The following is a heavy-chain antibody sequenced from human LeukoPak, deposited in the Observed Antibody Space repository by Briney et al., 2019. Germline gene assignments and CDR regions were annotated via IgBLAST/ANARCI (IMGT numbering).Heavy chain of an antibody. Sequence: VASVKVSCKASGGTFSSYAISWVRQAPGQGLEWMGRIIPILGIANYAQKFQGRVTITADKSTSTAYMELSSLRSEDTAVYYCARSKGIDCSGGSCAGDYYYGMDVWGQGTTVTVSS. CDR1: GGTFSSYA. CDR3: ARSKGIDCSGGSCAGDYYYGMDV. CDR2: IIPILGIA. D-gene: IGHD2-15*01. V-gene: IGHV1-69*04. J-gene: IGHJ6*02.